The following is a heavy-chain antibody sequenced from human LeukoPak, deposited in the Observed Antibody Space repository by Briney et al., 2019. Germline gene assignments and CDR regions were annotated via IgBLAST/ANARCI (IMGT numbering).Heavy chain of an antibody. CDR1: GFSFSSYG. Sequence: GGSLRLSCAASGFSFSSYGMHWVRQAPGKGLEWVTFIRYDGSNKYYADSVKGRFTISRDNSKNTLYLQMNSLRTEDTAVYYCVGDADFDYWGQGTLVSVSS. V-gene: IGHV3-30*02. CDR3: VGDADFDY. J-gene: IGHJ4*02. CDR2: IRYDGSNK.